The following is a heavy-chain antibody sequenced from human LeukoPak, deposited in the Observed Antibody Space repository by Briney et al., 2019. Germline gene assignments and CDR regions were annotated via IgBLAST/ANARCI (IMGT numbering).Heavy chain of an antibody. Sequence: ASVKVSCKASGYTFTRYYMHCVRQAPGQRLEWRGWINPNSGGTNYAQKFQGRVTMTRDTSISTAYMELSRLRSADTAVYYCARDWDSGYDFGDYWGQGTLVTVSS. J-gene: IGHJ4*02. CDR1: GYTFTRYY. CDR3: ARDWDSGYDFGDY. D-gene: IGHD5-12*01. CDR2: INPNSGGT. V-gene: IGHV1-2*02.